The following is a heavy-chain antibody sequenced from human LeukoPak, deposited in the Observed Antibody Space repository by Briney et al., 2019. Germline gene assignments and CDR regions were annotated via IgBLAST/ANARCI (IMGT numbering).Heavy chain of an antibody. CDR3: AKCRQWLVPGNWFDP. D-gene: IGHD6-19*01. V-gene: IGHV3-23*01. CDR1: GVTLSSYA. J-gene: IGHJ5*02. CDR2: ISSSGSGGST. Sequence: GGSLRLSCAASGVTLSSYAMSWARQAPGKGLEWVSGISSSGSGGSTYYADSVKGRFTISRDNSKNTLYLQMNSLRAEDTAVYYCAKCRQWLVPGNWFDPWGQGTLVTVSS.